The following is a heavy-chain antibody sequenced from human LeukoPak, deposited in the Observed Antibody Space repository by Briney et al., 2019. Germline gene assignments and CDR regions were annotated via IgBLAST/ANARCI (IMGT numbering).Heavy chain of an antibody. D-gene: IGHD3-22*01. Sequence: SETLSLTCTVSGGSISSGGYYWSWIRQHPGKGLEWIGYIYYSGSTNYNPSLKSRVTISVDTSKNQFSLKLSSVTAADTAVYYCARARPYDSSGYYYGPPSLNSYYFDYWGQGTLVTVSS. CDR2: IYYSGST. CDR3: ARARPYDSSGYYYGPPSLNSYYFDY. CDR1: GGSISSGGYY. V-gene: IGHV4-61*08. J-gene: IGHJ4*02.